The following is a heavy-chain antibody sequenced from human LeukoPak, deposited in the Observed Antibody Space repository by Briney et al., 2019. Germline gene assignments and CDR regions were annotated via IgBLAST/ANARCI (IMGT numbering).Heavy chain of an antibody. V-gene: IGHV4-59*01. J-gene: IGHJ4*02. CDR1: GGSISSYY. CDR3: AREGFDGGYRTFDY. D-gene: IGHD5-12*01. CDR2: IYYSGST. Sequence: KPSETLSLTCTVSGGSISSYYWSWIRQPPGKGLEWIGYIYYSGSTNYNPSLKSRVTISVDTSKNQFSLKLSSVTAADTAVYYCAREGFDGGYRTFDYWGQGTLVTVSS.